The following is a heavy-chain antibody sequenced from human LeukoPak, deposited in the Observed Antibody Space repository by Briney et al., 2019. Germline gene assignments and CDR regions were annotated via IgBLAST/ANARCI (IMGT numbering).Heavy chain of an antibody. CDR1: GFTSNSYW. D-gene: IGHD6-13*01. Sequence: GGSLGLSCAASGFTSNSYWMYWIRQAPGKGLAWVSRISPDGSTTQYADSVKGRFTISRDNAKNTLHLQMNSLRGEDTAEYFCAKDRETTASGTFDHWGQGTLVTVSS. CDR2: ISPDGSTT. J-gene: IGHJ4*02. V-gene: IGHV3-74*01. CDR3: AKDRETTASGTFDH.